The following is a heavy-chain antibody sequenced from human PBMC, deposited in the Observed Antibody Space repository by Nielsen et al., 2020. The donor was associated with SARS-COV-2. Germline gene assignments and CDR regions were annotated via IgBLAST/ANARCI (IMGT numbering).Heavy chain of an antibody. J-gene: IGHJ3*02. Sequence: ASVKVSCKASGYTFTSYGISWVRQAPGQGLEWMGWISAYNGNTNYAQKLQGRVTMTTDTSTSTVYMELSSLRSEDTAVYYCARNKRRITMIVVAKSAEGRAFDIWGQGTMVTVSS. D-gene: IGHD3-22*01. CDR3: ARNKRRITMIVVAKSAEGRAFDI. V-gene: IGHV1-18*01. CDR1: GYTFTSYG. CDR2: ISAYNGNT.